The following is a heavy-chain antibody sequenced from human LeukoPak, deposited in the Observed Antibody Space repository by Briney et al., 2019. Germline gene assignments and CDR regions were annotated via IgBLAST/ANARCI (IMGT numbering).Heavy chain of an antibody. Sequence: GGSLRLSCAASGFTFSSYSMNWVRQAPGKGLEWVSSISSSSSHIYYADSLKGRFTISRDNAKNSLYLQMNSLRAEDTAVYYCARVSLVDGDYLRDYWGQGTLVTVSS. CDR2: ISSSSSHI. D-gene: IGHD4-17*01. CDR1: GFTFSSYS. J-gene: IGHJ4*02. V-gene: IGHV3-21*01. CDR3: ARVSLVDGDYLRDY.